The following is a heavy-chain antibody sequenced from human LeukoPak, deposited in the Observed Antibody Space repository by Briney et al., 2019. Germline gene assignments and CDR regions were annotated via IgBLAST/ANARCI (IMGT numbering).Heavy chain of an antibody. Sequence: GGSLRLSCAASGFTFSSFPMQWVRQVPGKGLEYVSAISSTGETSYYANSVKDRFTISRDNSKNTLHLQMGSLRAEDMGVYYCARVMSGSGSKYFDYWGQGTLVTASS. CDR2: ISSTGETS. CDR1: GFTFSSFP. J-gene: IGHJ4*02. CDR3: ARVMSGSGSKYFDY. D-gene: IGHD3-10*01. V-gene: IGHV3-64*01.